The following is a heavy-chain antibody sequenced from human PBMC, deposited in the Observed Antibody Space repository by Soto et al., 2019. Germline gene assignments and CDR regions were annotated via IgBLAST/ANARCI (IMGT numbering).Heavy chain of an antibody. CDR1: GFTFSSYT. V-gene: IGHV3-64D*06. J-gene: IGHJ4*02. CDR3: VKDGINYYDSSGYWAY. Sequence: GGSLRLSCSASGFTFSSYTLHWVRQAPGKGLEYVSAISSNGLNTYYADSVKGRFTISRDNSKNTLYLQMSSLRTEDTAVYYCVKDGINYYDSSGYWAYWGQGTQVTVSS. CDR2: ISSNGLNT. D-gene: IGHD3-22*01.